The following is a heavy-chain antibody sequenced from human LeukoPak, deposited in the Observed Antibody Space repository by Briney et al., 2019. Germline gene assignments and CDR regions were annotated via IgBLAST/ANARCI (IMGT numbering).Heavy chain of an antibody. CDR3: ASELRFLEWLPDY. Sequence: GGSLSLSCAASGFIFSSYLMSWLRQAPGKGLEWVSGISGSGDNTYYAASVQARFTISSDNSKNTLYLQMNSLRAEDTAVYYCASELRFLEWLPDYWGQGTLVTVSS. J-gene: IGHJ4*02. D-gene: IGHD3-3*01. CDR1: GFIFSSYL. CDR2: ISGSGDNT. V-gene: IGHV3-23*01.